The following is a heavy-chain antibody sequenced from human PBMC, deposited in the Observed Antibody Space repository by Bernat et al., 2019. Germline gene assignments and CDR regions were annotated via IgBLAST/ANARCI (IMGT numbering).Heavy chain of an antibody. J-gene: IGHJ4*02. V-gene: IGHV4-39*01. CDR3: ARRGYSDYDLFDY. CDR1: GGSISSNIYY. Sequence: QLQLQESGPGLVKPPETLSLTCTVSGGSISSNIYYWDWIRRPPGKGLEWIGRIDFGGSTYYNTSLKSRVTISVDTSKNQFSLKLSYVTAADTAVYYCARRGYSDYDLFDYWGQGTLVTVSS. D-gene: IGHD5-12*01. CDR2: IDFGGST.